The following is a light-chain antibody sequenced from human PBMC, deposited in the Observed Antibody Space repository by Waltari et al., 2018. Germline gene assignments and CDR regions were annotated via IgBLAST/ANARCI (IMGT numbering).Light chain of an antibody. CDR3: MIWHNNAWV. CDR2: YKSDSDK. V-gene: IGLV5-45*03. CDR1: SGNNVGTYR. J-gene: IGLJ3*02. Sequence: QAVLTQPSSLSASPGASASLTCTLRSGNNVGTYRIYWYKQKPGSPPKYLLRYKSDSDKQQGSGVPSRFSGSKDASANVGLLVISGLQSEDEADYYCMIWHNNAWVFGGGTKLTVL.